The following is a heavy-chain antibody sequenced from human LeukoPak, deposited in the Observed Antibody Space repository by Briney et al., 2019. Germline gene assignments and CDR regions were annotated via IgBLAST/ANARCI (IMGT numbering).Heavy chain of an antibody. CDR3: ARGQYDYGDPMDY. V-gene: IGHV1-8*01. J-gene: IGHJ4*02. CDR2: MNPNSGNT. D-gene: IGHD4-17*01. CDR1: GYTFTSYD. Sequence: ASVKVSCKASGYTFTSYDINWVRQATGEGLEWMGWMNPNSGNTGYAQKFQGRVTMTRNTSISTAYMELSSLGSEDTAVYYCARGQYDYGDPMDYWGQGTLVTVSS.